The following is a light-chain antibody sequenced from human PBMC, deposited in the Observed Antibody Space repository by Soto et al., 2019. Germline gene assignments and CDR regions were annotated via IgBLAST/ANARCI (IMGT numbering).Light chain of an antibody. J-gene: IGKJ1*01. V-gene: IGKV4-1*01. CDR1: QSVLYNSNNKNY. CDR3: QQYYSTTQWT. Sequence: DIVMTQSPDSLAVSLGDRATINCKSRQSVLYNSNNKNYLDWYQQKPVQPPKLLIYWASTRESGVPDRFSGSGSGTDFTLTISRLQAADVAVYYCQQYYSTTQWTFGQGTKVEIK. CDR2: WAS.